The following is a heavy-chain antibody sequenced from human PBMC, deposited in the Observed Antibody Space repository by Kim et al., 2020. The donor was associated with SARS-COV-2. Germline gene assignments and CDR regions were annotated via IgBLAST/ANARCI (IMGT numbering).Heavy chain of an antibody. J-gene: IGHJ3*01. CDR1: GYTFTSYG. V-gene: IGHV1-18*01. CDR3: SRDGYYYASSGYNDAFEV. D-gene: IGHD3-22*01. CDR2: ISGYNARI. Sequence: ASVKVSCTASGYTFTSYGISWVRQAPGQGLEWMGWISGYNARIKYAERFQGRVTVTKDTSTSTAYMELRSLRSDDTAVYYCSRDGYYYASSGYNDAFEVWGQGTVVSVSS.